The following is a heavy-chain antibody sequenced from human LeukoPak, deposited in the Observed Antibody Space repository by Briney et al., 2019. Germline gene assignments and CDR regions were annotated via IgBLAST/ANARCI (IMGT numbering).Heavy chain of an antibody. V-gene: IGHV4-34*01. D-gene: IGHD1-1*01. Sequence: SETLSLTCAVYGGSFSGYYWSWIRQPPGKGLEWIGEINHSGSTNYNPSLKSRVTISVDTSKNQFSLKLSSVTAADTAVYYCARGPEINWNYPRGFVYWGQGTLVTVSS. CDR3: ARGPEINWNYPRGFVY. CDR2: INHSGST. CDR1: GGSFSGYY. J-gene: IGHJ4*02.